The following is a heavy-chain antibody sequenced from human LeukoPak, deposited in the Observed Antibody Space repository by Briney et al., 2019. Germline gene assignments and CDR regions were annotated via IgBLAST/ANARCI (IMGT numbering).Heavy chain of an antibody. CDR2: IYHSGST. CDR3: ARAYYDFWSGYPNPYYFDY. V-gene: IGHV4-4*02. CDR1: GGSTSSSNW. D-gene: IGHD3-3*01. J-gene: IGHJ4*02. Sequence: SGTLSLTCAVSGGSTSSSNWWSWVRQPPGKGLEWIGEIYHSGSTNYNPSLKSRVTISVDKSKNQFSLKLSSVTAADTAVYYCARAYYDFWSGYPNPYYFDYWGQGTLVTVSS.